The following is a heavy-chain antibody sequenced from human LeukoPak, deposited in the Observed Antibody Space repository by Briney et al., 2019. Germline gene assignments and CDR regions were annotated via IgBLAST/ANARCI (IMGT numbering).Heavy chain of an antibody. J-gene: IGHJ4*02. CDR3: AALDHGHDY. V-gene: IGHV3-74*01. CDR2: IFRYGTNP. Sequence: GGSLRLSCEASGFTFSSYWMHWLRHTPGKGLVWVSRIFRYGTNPAYADSVKGRFTISRDNAKNTLYLQMNSLRAEDTAMYYCAALDHGHDYWGQGTLVSVST. CDR1: GFTFSSYW.